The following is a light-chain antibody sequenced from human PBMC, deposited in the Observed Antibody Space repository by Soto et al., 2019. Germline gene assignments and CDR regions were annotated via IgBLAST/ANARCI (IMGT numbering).Light chain of an antibody. Sequence: EIIMMQSPATLSVSPGERASLSCRASQSVSSNLAWYQQKPGQAPRLLIYAASTRATGISTRFSGSGSGTEFTLTISSLQSEDFAIYYCQQYTEWPPWTFGQGTKVEIK. J-gene: IGKJ1*01. CDR3: QQYTEWPPWT. CDR1: QSVSSN. CDR2: AAS. V-gene: IGKV3-15*01.